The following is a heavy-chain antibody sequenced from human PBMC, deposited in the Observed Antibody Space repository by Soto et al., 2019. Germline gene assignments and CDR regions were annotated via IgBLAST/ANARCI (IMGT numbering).Heavy chain of an antibody. CDR1: GGSISSYY. J-gene: IGHJ6*02. D-gene: IGHD3-16*01. V-gene: IGHV4-4*07. CDR2: FYPTGKT. CDR3: ARCGLDYGMDV. Sequence: SETLSLTCTVSGGSISSYYWCWTRQPAGKGLEWIGRFYPTGKTNYNPSLQSRLTMSADTSRNQFSLNLTSVTAADTAVYYCARCGLDYGMDVWGQGTTVTV.